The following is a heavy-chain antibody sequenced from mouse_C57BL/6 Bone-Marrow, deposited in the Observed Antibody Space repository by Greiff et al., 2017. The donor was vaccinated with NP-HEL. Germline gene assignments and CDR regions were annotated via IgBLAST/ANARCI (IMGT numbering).Heavy chain of an antibody. J-gene: IGHJ3*01. CDR2: INPGSGGT. CDR1: GYAFTNYL. D-gene: IGHD1-1*01. Sequence: QVQLQQSGAELVRPGTSVKVSCKASGYAFTNYLIEWVKQRPGQGLEWIGVINPGSGGTNYNEKFKGKATLTADKSSSPAYMQRSSLTSEDAAVYFWARRDYYGSRAYWGQGTLVTVSA. CDR3: ARRDYYGSRAY. V-gene: IGHV1-54*01.